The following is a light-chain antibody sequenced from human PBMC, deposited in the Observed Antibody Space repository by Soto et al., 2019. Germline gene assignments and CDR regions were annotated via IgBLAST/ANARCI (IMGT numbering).Light chain of an antibody. J-gene: IGLJ1*01. CDR2: EVS. CDR1: SSDVVGYNY. V-gene: IGLV2-14*01. Sequence: QSALTQPASVSGSPGQSITISCTGTSSDVVGYNYVSWYQQHPGKAPKLIIFEVSNRPSGVSNRFSGSKSGNTASLTISGLQAEDEADYYCSSYTSSSTHYVFGTGTKLTVL. CDR3: SSYTSSSTHYV.